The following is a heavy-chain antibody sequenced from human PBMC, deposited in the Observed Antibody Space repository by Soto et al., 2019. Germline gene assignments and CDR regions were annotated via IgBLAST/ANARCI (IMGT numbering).Heavy chain of an antibody. Sequence: SETLSLTCAVYGGSFSGYYWSWIRQPPGKGLEWIGEINHSGSTNYNPSLKSRVTISVDTSKNQFSLKRSSVTAADTAVYYCGRGATHYDIMSGFDYWGQGTLVTVSS. J-gene: IGHJ4*02. V-gene: IGHV4-34*01. D-gene: IGHD3-9*01. CDR3: GRGATHYDIMSGFDY. CDR2: INHSGST. CDR1: GGSFSGYY.